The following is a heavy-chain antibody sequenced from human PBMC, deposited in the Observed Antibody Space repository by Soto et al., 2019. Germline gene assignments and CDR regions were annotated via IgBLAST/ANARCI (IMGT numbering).Heavy chain of an antibody. D-gene: IGHD3-22*01. V-gene: IGHV1-18*01. CDR1: GYTFTSYG. CDR3: ARDFLRGVLSGYTNIYFDY. CDR2: ISAYNGNT. J-gene: IGHJ4*02. Sequence: ASVKVSCKASGYTFTSYGISWVRQAPGQGLEWMGWISAYNGNTNYAQKLQGRVTMTTDTSTSTAYMELRSLRSDDTAVYYCARDFLRGVLSGYTNIYFDYWGQGTLVTVSS.